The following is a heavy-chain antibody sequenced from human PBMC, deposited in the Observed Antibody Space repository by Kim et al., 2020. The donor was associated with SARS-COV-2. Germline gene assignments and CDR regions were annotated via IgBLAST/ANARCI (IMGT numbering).Heavy chain of an antibody. CDR3: AKHYDFWSGYYSRDHMDV. Sequence: SETLSLTCTVSGGSISSGGYYWSWIRQHPGKGLEWIGYIYYSGSTYYNPSLKSRVTISVDTSKNQFSLKLSSVTAADTAVYYCAKHYDFWSGYYSRDHMDVWGQGTTVTVSS. CDR1: GGSISSGGYY. V-gene: IGHV4-31*03. D-gene: IGHD3-3*01. J-gene: IGHJ6*02. CDR2: IYYSGST.